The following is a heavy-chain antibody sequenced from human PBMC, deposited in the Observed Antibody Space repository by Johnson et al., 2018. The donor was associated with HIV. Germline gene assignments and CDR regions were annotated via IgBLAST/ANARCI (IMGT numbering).Heavy chain of an antibody. Sequence: VQLVESGGGLVQPGGSLRLSCVASGFNFIDYAMIWVRQAPGKGLEWVSFISGSEDDTYYADSVKGRFTISRDTSKTTLYLQMNSLRDEDTAVYYCANSLLLDAFNIWGQGTMVTVSS. V-gene: IGHV3-23*04. J-gene: IGHJ3*02. CDR3: ANSLLLDAFNI. CDR1: GFNFIDYA. CDR2: ISGSEDDT.